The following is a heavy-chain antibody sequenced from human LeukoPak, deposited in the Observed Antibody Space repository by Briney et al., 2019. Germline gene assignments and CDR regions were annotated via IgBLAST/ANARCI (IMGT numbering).Heavy chain of an antibody. V-gene: IGHV3-30*04. Sequence: GRSLRLSCAASGFTLTDYAMHWVRQAPGKGLEWVTYMSYDGRNKYYADSVKGRFTISRDSSKNTLYLQMHSLTTDDTAMYYCARDDCSSGICYGDHWGEGTLVTVSS. CDR3: ARDDCSSGICYGDH. D-gene: IGHD2-15*01. CDR1: GFTLTDYA. CDR2: MSYDGRNK. J-gene: IGHJ4*02.